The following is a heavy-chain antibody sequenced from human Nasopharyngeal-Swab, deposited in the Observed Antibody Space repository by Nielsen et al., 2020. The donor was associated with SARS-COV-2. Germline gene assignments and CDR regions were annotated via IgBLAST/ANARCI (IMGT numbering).Heavy chain of an antibody. V-gene: IGHV4-61*02. CDR3: ARAVAAAGTSGDWFDP. CDR2: IYTSGST. CDR1: GGSISSGSYY. D-gene: IGHD6-13*01. Sequence: SETLSLTCTVSGGSISSGSYYWSWIRQPAGKGLEWIGRIYTSGSTNYNPPLKSRVTISVDTSKNQFSLKLSSVTAADTAVYYCARAVAAAGTSGDWFDPWGQGTLVTVSS. J-gene: IGHJ5*02.